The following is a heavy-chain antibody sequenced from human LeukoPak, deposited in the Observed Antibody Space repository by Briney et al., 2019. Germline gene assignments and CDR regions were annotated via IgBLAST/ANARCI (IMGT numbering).Heavy chain of an antibody. J-gene: IGHJ6*02. CDR1: GYSSTNYA. CDR3: ARVAYVMDV. Sequence: GASVKVSCKASGYSSTNYALHWLRQAPGQRFEWMGWISAGNIKYSQNFQDRINITRDTSASTVNMELSSLTSADTAVYYCARVAYVMDVWGQGTTVVVSS. V-gene: IGHV1-3*01. CDR2: ISAGNI. D-gene: IGHD2-8*01.